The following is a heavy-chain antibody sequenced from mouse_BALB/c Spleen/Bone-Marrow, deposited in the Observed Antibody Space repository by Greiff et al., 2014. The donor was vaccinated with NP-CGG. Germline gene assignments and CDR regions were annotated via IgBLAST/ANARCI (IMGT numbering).Heavy chain of an antibody. CDR2: IYPKNDDA. Sequence: VQLVESGAELVRPGTSVKMSCKAAGYSFTNFWIGWVKQRPGHGLEWIGDIYPKNDDANYNEKFKGRATLTVDTSSSTAYMQLSGLTSEDSATYYCTRHYGNYDYWGQGSTLTVPS. CDR1: GYSFTNFW. CDR3: TRHYGNYDY. J-gene: IGHJ2*01. V-gene: IGHV1-63*02. D-gene: IGHD2-1*01.